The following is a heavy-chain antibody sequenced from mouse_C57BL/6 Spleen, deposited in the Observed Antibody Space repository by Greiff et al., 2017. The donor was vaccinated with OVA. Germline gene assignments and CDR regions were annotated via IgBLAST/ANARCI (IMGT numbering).Heavy chain of an antibody. CDR3: ARSLGWYGSSYGYFDV. CDR1: GYTFTSYW. CDR2: IDPNSGGT. J-gene: IGHJ1*03. D-gene: IGHD1-1*01. Sequence: QVQLQQPGAELVKPGASVKLSCKASGYTFTSYWMHWVKQRPGRGLEWIGRIDPNSGGTKYNEKFKSKATLTVDKPSSTAYMQLSSLTSGDSAVYYCARSLGWYGSSYGYFDVWGTGTTVTVSS. V-gene: IGHV1-72*01.